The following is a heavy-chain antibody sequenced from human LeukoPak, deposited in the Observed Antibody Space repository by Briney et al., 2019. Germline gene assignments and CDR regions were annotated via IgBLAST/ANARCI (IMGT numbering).Heavy chain of an antibody. CDR1: GFTFSNYW. CDR2: IRADGSEK. J-gene: IGHJ4*01. D-gene: IGHD1-26*01. Sequence: GGSLRLSCAASGFTFSNYWMSWVRQAPGKGLEWVAPIRADGSEKYYVDSLKGRFTISRDNAENSLHLQMNSLRVEDTAVYYCARDSPYSGSYQYYFEYWGQGTPVTVSS. CDR3: ARDSPYSGSYQYYFEY. V-gene: IGHV3-7*01.